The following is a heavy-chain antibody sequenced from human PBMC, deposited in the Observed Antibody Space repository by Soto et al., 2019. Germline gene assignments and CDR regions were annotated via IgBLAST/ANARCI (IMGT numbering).Heavy chain of an antibody. CDR1: GFTVSSKY. CDR3: ARELPPDL. CDR2: LWSAGLT. J-gene: IGHJ4*01. Sequence: LRLSCAASGFTVSSKYMTWVRQAPGKGLEWVSILWSAGLTYYADSVKGRFTISRDNFKNTVYLQMNGLGVEDSGVYFCARELPPDLWGQGTLVTVSS. D-gene: IGHD2-15*01. V-gene: IGHV3-53*01.